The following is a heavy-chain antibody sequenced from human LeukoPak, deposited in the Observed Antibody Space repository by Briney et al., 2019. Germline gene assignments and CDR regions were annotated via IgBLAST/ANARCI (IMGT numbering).Heavy chain of an antibody. D-gene: IGHD4-17*01. J-gene: IGHJ6*03. CDR2: IYYSGST. CDR1: GGSISSSSYY. Sequence: SETLSLTCTVSGGSISSSSYYWGWIRQPPGKGLEWIGSIYYSGSTYYNPSLKSRVTISVDTSKNQFSLKLSSVTAADTAVYYCARHLDDYGDPLHPYYYYYYYMDVWGKGTTVTVSS. CDR3: ARHLDDYGDPLHPYYYYYYYMDV. V-gene: IGHV4-39*01.